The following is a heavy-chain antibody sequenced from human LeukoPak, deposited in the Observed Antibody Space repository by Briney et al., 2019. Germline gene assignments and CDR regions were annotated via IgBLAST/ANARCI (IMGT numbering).Heavy chain of an antibody. CDR1: GFTFSSFE. CDR3: ARDRPYYYGSGSYYPYFDY. CDR2: ISSDGSTT. Sequence: PGGSLRLPCAASGFTFSSFEMNWVRQGPGKGLVWVSRISSDGSTTHYADSVKGRFTISRDNAKNTLFLHMNSLRAEDTAVYYCARDRPYYYGSGSYYPYFDYWGQGTLVTVSS. D-gene: IGHD3-10*01. V-gene: IGHV3-74*01. J-gene: IGHJ4*02.